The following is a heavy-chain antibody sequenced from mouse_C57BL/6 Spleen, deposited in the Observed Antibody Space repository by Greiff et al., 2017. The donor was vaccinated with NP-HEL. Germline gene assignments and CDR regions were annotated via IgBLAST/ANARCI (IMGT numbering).Heavy chain of an antibody. CDR3: ARAKFITTGGDY. D-gene: IGHD1-1*01. J-gene: IGHJ2*01. CDR1: GYTFTSYW. V-gene: IGHV1-55*01. CDR2: IYPGSGST. Sequence: QVQLQQPGAELVKPGASVKLSCKASGYTFTSYWITWVKQRPGHGLEWIGDIYPGSGSTNYNEKFKSKATLTVDTSSSTAYMQLSSLTSEDSAVYYCARAKFITTGGDYWGQGTTLTVSS.